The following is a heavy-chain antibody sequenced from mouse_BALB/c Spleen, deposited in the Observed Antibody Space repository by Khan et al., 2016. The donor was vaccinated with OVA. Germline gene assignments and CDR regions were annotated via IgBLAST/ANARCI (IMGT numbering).Heavy chain of an antibody. CDR1: GFTFSSYA. CDR3: ARSLVDYHAMDY. V-gene: IGHV5-9-3*01. J-gene: IGHJ4*01. CDR2: ISTGGHYT. D-gene: IGHD2-2*01. Sequence: EVELVESGGGLVKPGGSLKLSCSASGFTFSSYAMSWVRQTPEKRLECVATISTGGHYTFYPDSVKGRFTISRDNAKNTLYLQMSSLRDEDTATYYCARSLVDYHAMDYWGQGTSVTVSS.